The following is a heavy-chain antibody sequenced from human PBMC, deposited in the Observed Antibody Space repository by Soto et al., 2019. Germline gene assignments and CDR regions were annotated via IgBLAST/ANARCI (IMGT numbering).Heavy chain of an antibody. CDR2: ISASGDTV. CDR3: AGLSVTGGVDV. D-gene: IGHD2-21*02. J-gene: IGHJ6*02. CDR1: GLTSSGIE. V-gene: IGHV3-48*03. Sequence: EVRLEESGGGFVQPGGALRLSCVFSGLTSSGIELNWVRQAAGKGLEWLSYISASGDTVDYIDSVRGRFTISRDDAKQSLFLQMSALRVEDTAVYYCAGLSVTGGVDVWGQGTTVTVSS.